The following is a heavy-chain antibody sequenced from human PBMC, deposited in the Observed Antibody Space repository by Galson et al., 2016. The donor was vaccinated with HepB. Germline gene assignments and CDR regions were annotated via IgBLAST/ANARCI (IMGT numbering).Heavy chain of an antibody. D-gene: IGHD6-13*01. J-gene: IGHJ6*02. V-gene: IGHV3-74*01. CDR1: GFTFSSYW. Sequence: SLRLSCAASGFTFSSYWMHWVRQAPGKGLVWVSRINSDGSSTSYADSVKGRFTISRDNAKNTLYLQMNSLRAENTAVYYCARGNSSWSLYYYYGMDVWGQGTTVTVSS. CDR3: ARGNSSWSLYYYYGMDV. CDR2: INSDGSST.